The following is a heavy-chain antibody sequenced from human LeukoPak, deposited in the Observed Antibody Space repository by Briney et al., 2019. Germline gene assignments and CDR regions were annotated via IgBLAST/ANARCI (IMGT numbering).Heavy chain of an antibody. V-gene: IGHV3-66*01. Sequence: GGSLRLSCAASGFTVSSNYMSWVRQAPGKGLEWGSVIYGGGNTYYADSVKGRFTISRDNSKNTLYLQMNSLRAEDTAVYYCARIKDYVWGSLGYWGQGTLVTVSS. CDR1: GFTVSSNY. CDR3: ARIKDYVWGSLGY. CDR2: IYGGGNT. D-gene: IGHD3-16*01. J-gene: IGHJ4*02.